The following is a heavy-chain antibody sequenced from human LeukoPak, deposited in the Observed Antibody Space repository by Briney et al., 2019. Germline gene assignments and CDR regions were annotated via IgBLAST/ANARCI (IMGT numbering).Heavy chain of an antibody. V-gene: IGHV3-21*01. Sequence: GGSLRLSCAASGFSFSSYSMNWVRQAPGKGLEWVSSTNSRGSGEYYADSVKGRFTISRDNAKNSLYLQMNSLRAEDTAVYYCAREGSIVPHQDLDSWGKGTLVTVSS. CDR2: TNSRGSGE. J-gene: IGHJ4*02. CDR1: GFSFSSYS. D-gene: IGHD2-8*01. CDR3: AREGSIVPHQDLDS.